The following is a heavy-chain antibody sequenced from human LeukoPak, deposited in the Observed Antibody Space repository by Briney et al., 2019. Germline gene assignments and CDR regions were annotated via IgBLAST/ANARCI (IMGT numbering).Heavy chain of an antibody. CDR3: ARAGDSSGYEYYFDY. D-gene: IGHD3-22*01. Sequence: PSETLSLTCIVSGGSISSYYWSRIRQPAGKGLEWIGRIYTSGSTDYNPSLKSRVTMSVDMSTNQSSLKLSSVTAADTAVYYCARAGDSSGYEYYFDYWGQGTLVTVSS. CDR1: GGSISSYY. J-gene: IGHJ4*02. V-gene: IGHV4-4*07. CDR2: IYTSGST.